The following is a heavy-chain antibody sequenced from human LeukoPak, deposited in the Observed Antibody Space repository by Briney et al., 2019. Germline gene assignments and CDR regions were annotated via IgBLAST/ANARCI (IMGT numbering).Heavy chain of an antibody. CDR1: GFTFGDYA. D-gene: IGHD6-13*01. V-gene: IGHV3-49*03. J-gene: IGHJ4*02. CDR3: ARASWGLYYFDY. Sequence: GGSLRLSCTASGFTFGDYAMSWFRQAPGKGLEWVGFIRSKAFGGTTEYAASVKGRFTISRDDSKSIAYLQMNGLKTEDTAVYYCARASWGLYYFDYWGQGTLVTVSS. CDR2: IRSKAFGGTT.